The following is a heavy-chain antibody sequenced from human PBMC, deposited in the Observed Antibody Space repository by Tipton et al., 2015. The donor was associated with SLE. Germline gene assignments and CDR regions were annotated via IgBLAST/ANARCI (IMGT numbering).Heavy chain of an antibody. CDR3: ARETSEGYFDL. CDR1: GGSFSGYY. Sequence: GLVKPSETLSLTCAVYGGSFSGYYWSWIRQPPGTGLEWIGEINHSGSTNYNPSLKSRVTISLDTSKNQFSLKLTSVTAADTADTAVYYCARETSEGYFDLWGRGTLVTVSS. D-gene: IGHD6-6*01. CDR2: INHSGST. J-gene: IGHJ2*01. V-gene: IGHV4-34*01.